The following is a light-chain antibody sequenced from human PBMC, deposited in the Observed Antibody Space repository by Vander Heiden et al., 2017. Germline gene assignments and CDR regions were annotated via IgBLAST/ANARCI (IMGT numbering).Light chain of an antibody. J-gene: IGLJ1*01. CDR2: NGG. Sequence: PVLTQHPSASGTPGHRVTISCSGSSSNIGRNSVDWYQQLPGTAPRLLIYNGGLRPAGVPARISGSKSGTSASLAISGLQSEDEADYYCGSWDDTLNGLYVFGGGTKVTVL. CDR1: SSNIGRNS. CDR3: GSWDDTLNGLYV. V-gene: IGLV1-44*01.